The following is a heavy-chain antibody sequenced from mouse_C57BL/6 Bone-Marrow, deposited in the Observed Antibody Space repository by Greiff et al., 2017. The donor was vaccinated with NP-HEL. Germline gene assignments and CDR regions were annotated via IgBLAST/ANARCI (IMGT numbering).Heavy chain of an antibody. CDR1: GYTFTSYT. CDR2: INPSSGYT. V-gene: IGHV1-4*01. CDR3: ARAPFGRFDY. J-gene: IGHJ2*01. Sequence: VQLQESGAELARPGASVKMSCKASGYTFTSYTMPWVKQRPGQGLEWIGYINPSSGYTKYNQKFKDKATLTAENSSSTAYMQLSRLTSEDSAVYYCARAPFGRFDYWGQGTTLTVSS.